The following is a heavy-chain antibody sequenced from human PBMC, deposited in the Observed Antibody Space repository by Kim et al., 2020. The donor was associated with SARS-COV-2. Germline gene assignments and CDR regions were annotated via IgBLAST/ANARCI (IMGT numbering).Heavy chain of an antibody. J-gene: IGHJ4*02. CDR2: IYPGDSDT. Sequence: GESLKISCKGSGYSFTSYWIGWVRQMPGKGLEWMGIIYPGDSDTRYSPSFQGQVTISADKSISTAYLQWSSLKASDTAMYYCARGPVGYSYGSSDYFDYWGQGTLVTVSS. CDR3: ARGPVGYSYGSSDYFDY. CDR1: GYSFTSYW. V-gene: IGHV5-51*01. D-gene: IGHD5-18*01.